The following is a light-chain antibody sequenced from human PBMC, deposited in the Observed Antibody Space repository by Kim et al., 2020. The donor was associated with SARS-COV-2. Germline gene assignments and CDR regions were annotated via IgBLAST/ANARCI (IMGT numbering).Light chain of an antibody. J-gene: IGKJ2*03. CDR1: QDLSDH. CDR3: QQYDTLPYS. Sequence: SASVEDSVTVTCQASQDLSDHLNWYQQKPGKAPNLLIYDASNLETGVPSRFSGSKSGTDFTLTITSLQPEDIAAYYCQQYDTLPYSFGQGTKVEI. CDR2: DAS. V-gene: IGKV1-33*01.